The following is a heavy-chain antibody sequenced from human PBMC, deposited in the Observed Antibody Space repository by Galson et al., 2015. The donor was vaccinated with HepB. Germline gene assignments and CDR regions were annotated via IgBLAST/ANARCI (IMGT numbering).Heavy chain of an antibody. J-gene: IGHJ5*02. CDR3: ARDRNYYGSGSYYNWFDP. D-gene: IGHD3-10*01. V-gene: IGHV3-48*02. CDR2: ISSSSSTI. Sequence: SLRLSCAASGFTFSSYSMNWVRQAPGKGLEWVSYISSSSSTIYYADSVKGRFTISRDNAKNSLYLQMNSLRDEDTAVYYCARDRNYYGSGSYYNWFDPWGQGTLVTVSS. CDR1: GFTFSSYS.